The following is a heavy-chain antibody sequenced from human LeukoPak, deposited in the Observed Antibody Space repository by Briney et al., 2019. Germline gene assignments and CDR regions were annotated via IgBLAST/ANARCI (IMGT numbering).Heavy chain of an antibody. Sequence: SETLSLTCTVSGVSISSSNSYWGWIRQPPGKGLEWIGSIYYSGSTYYNPSLKSRVTISVDTSKNQFSLKLSSVTAADTAVYYCASGESTVTSHIDYWGQGTLVTVSS. CDR3: ASGESTVTSHIDY. J-gene: IGHJ4*02. CDR2: IYYSGST. D-gene: IGHD4-17*01. CDR1: GVSISSSNSY. V-gene: IGHV4-39*07.